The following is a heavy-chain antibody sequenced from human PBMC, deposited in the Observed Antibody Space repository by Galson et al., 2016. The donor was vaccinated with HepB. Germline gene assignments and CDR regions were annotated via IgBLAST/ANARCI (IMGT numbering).Heavy chain of an antibody. J-gene: IGHJ6*02. CDR3: VKDKDYYGMDV. Sequence: SLRLSCAASGFTVSSKYMSWVRQAPGKGLEWVASIIPSGGDTHYAESVKGRFTISRDNSKYTVYLQMHSLRGEDTALYYCVKDKDYYGMDVWGQGTTVIVSS. D-gene: IGHD3-10*01. CDR2: IIPSGGDT. CDR1: GFTVSSKY. V-gene: IGHV3-23*01.